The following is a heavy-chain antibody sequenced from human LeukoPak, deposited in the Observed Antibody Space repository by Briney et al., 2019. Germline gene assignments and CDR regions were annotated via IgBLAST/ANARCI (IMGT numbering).Heavy chain of an antibody. V-gene: IGHV4-34*01. CDR2: INHSGST. J-gene: IGHJ4*02. CDR3: ARQLRDRLGRFDY. CDR1: GGPFSDYY. Sequence: SETLSLTCAVYGGPFSDYYWSWIRQPPGKGLEWIGEINHSGSTSYNPSLKSRVNISIDTSKNQFSLKLRSVTAADTAVYYCARQLRDRLGRFDYWGQGTLVTVSS. D-gene: IGHD1-26*01.